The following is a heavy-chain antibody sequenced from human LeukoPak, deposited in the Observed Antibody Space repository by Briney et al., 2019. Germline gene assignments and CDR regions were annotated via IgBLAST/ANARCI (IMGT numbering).Heavy chain of an antibody. D-gene: IGHD5-18*01. J-gene: IGHJ4*02. CDR1: GFTFDDYA. CDR2: ISWNSGSI. Sequence: GGSLRLSCAASGFTFDDYAMHWVRQAPGKGLEWVSGISWNSGSIGYADSVKGRFTISRDNAKNSLYLQMNSLRAEDTALYYCAKDIGDTAMPFYFDYWGQGTLVTVSS. V-gene: IGHV3-9*01. CDR3: AKDIGDTAMPFYFDY.